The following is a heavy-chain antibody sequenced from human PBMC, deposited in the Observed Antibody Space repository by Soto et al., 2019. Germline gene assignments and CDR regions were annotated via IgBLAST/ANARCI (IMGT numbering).Heavy chain of an antibody. J-gene: IGHJ4*02. V-gene: IGHV2-5*01. CDR1: GFSLSTSGVG. CDR2: IYWNDDK. CDR3: AHRPGAPITMVRGPVYFDD. D-gene: IGHD3-10*01. Sequence: ESGPTLVNPTQTLTLTCTFSGFSLSTSGVGVGWIRQPPGKALEWLALIYWNDDKRYSPSLKSRLTITKDTSKNQVVLTMTNMDPVDTATYDGAHRPGAPITMVRGPVYFDDWGQGSMVTVSS.